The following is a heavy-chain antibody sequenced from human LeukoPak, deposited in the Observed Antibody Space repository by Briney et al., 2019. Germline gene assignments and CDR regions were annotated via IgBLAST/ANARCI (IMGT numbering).Heavy chain of an antibody. Sequence: ASVKVSCKASGYTFTDYYIHWVRQAPGQGLEWMGWINPNNGGTNYAQKFQGRVTMTRDMSISTAYMELSRLRSDDTAVYYCAREVDYYDTSDYFPLGYRGQGTLVTVSS. CDR2: INPNNGGT. V-gene: IGHV1-2*02. CDR1: GYTFTDYY. CDR3: AREVDYYDTSDYFPLGY. D-gene: IGHD3-22*01. J-gene: IGHJ4*02.